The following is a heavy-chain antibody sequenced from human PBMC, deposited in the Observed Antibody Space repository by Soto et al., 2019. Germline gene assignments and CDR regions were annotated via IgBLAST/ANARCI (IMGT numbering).Heavy chain of an antibody. CDR2: ISYDGSNK. V-gene: IGHV3-30-3*01. J-gene: IGHJ6*01. CDR3: ARDLGSSHLYYYYGMDV. Sequence: QVQLVESGGGVVQPGRSLRLSCAASGFTFSSYAMHWVRQAPGKGLEWVAVISYDGSNKYYADSVKGRFTISRDNSKNTLYLQMNSLRAEDTAVYYCARDLGSSHLYYYYGMDVW. D-gene: IGHD6-13*01. CDR1: GFTFSSYA.